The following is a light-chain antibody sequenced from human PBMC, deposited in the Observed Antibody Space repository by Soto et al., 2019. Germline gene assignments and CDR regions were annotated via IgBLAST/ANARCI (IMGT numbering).Light chain of an antibody. J-gene: IGKJ4*01. CDR3: QQLHTYPLT. CDR1: QGISSY. Sequence: DIQLTQSPSFLSASVGDRVTITCRASQGISSYLAWYQQKPGKAPNLLIYDASTLQSGVPARFSGSGSGTEFTLTISSLQPEDFATDYCQQLHTYPLTFGGGTKVKIK. V-gene: IGKV1-9*01. CDR2: DAS.